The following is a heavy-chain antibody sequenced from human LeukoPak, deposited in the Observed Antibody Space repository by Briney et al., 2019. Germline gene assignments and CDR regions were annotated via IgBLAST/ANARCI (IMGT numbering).Heavy chain of an antibody. Sequence: GGSLRLSCAASGFTFSSHNMQWVRQAPGKGLEWVSSIGTSSNNIYYTDSVKGRFTISRDNAKNSLYLQVDSLRVEDTAVYFCASGTVGNYALDYWGQGTLVTVSS. J-gene: IGHJ4*02. CDR3: ASGTVGNYALDY. D-gene: IGHD1-7*01. CDR2: IGTSSNNI. V-gene: IGHV3-21*01. CDR1: GFTFSSHN.